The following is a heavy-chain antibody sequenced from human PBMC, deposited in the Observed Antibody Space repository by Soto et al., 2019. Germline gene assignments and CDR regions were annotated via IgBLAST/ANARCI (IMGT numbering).Heavy chain of an antibody. J-gene: IGHJ4*02. CDR3: AKSQEIGTHFFDS. CDR1: GXTFSGFY. CDR2: IGTAGDT. V-gene: IGHV3-13*01. D-gene: IGHD6-13*01. Sequence: GSLRLSCDASGXTFSGFYMHWVRQPTGKGLEWVSSIGTAGDTYYAVSVKGRFTISRYNAKNSLSLQMNSLRAGDMDVYFCAKSQEIGTHFFDSWGQGTQGTVS.